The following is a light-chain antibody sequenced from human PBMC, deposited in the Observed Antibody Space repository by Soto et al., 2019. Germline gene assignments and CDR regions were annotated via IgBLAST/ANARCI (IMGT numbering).Light chain of an antibody. CDR2: AAS. Sequence: DIQMTQSPSSLSASVGDRVTITCRASQSITNYLSWYQQKPGGAPKLLIYAASSLQSGVPARFGGSGSGADFTLTISSLQPEDFATYYCQQTYSIPQAFGQGTNVDIK. J-gene: IGKJ1*01. CDR3: QQTYSIPQA. V-gene: IGKV1-39*01. CDR1: QSITNY.